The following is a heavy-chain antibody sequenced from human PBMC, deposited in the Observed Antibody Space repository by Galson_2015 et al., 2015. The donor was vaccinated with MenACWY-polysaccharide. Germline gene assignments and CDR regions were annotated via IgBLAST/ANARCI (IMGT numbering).Heavy chain of an antibody. CDR3: VRDRLETFNPGTSGA. Sequence: SLRLSCAASGFHFDTHTMNWVRQAPGMGLEWISSMTSRSSYIYYADSVKDRFTISRDNARSSLFLQMKNLGVEDTGFYYCVRDRLETFNPGTSGAWGQGTLVYVSS. CDR1: GFHFDTHT. CDR2: MTSRSSYI. V-gene: IGHV3-21*01. D-gene: IGHD2/OR15-2a*01. J-gene: IGHJ5*02.